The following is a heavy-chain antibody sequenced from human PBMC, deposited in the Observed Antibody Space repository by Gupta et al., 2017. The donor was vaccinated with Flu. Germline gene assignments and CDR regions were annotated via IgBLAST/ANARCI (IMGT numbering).Heavy chain of an antibody. V-gene: IGHV3-30*18. Sequence: QVQLVESGGGVVQPGRSLRLSCAASGFPFSSFGMHWVRPAPGKGLEWVAVISYDGSNKYYADSVKGRFTISRDNSKNTLYLQMNSLRAEDTAVYYCAKDLTMVRGAYYYYGMDVWGQGTTVTVSS. CDR3: AKDLTMVRGAYYYYGMDV. D-gene: IGHD3-10*01. CDR2: ISYDGSNK. CDR1: GFPFSSFG. J-gene: IGHJ6*02.